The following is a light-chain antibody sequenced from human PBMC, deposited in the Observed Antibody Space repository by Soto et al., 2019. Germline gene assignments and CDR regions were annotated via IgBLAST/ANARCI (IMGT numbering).Light chain of an antibody. J-gene: IGKJ1*01. CDR1: QRFNSMY. CDR2: GAS. Sequence: IVLTQSPGTLSLSPGERAALSCRASQRFNSMYLAWYKQQPGQAPRLLSYGASSRATGIPDRFSGSGSGTEFTLTISRLEPEDFEVYYCQQYSSSRWTFGQGTKVDIK. CDR3: QQYSSSRWT. V-gene: IGKV3-20*01.